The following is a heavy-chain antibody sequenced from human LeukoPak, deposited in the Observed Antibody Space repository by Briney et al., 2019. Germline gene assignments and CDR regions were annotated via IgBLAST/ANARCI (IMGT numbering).Heavy chain of an antibody. CDR3: ATGGHYDAHGFDI. Sequence: GGSLRLSCAASGFTFSSYSINWVRQAPGKGLEWVSSISSSTTYIYYADSLKGRFTISRDNAKNPLYLQMNSLRAEDTAVYYCATGGHYDAHGFDIWGQGTMVTVSS. CDR1: GFTFSSYS. V-gene: IGHV3-21*01. D-gene: IGHD3-3*01. J-gene: IGHJ3*02. CDR2: ISSSTTYI.